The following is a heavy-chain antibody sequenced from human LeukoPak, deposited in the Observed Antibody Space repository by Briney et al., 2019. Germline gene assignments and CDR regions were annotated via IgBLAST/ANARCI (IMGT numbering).Heavy chain of an antibody. Sequence: SETLSLTCAVSGGSISSGGYSWSWIRQPPGKGLEWIGYIYHSGSTYYNPSLKSRVTISVDRSKNQFSLKLSSVTAADTAVYYCARSHFLGSSGWYYGWGQGTLVTVSS. CDR2: IYHSGST. J-gene: IGHJ4*02. D-gene: IGHD6-19*01. CDR3: ARSHFLGSSGWYYG. CDR1: GGSISSGGYS. V-gene: IGHV4-30-2*02.